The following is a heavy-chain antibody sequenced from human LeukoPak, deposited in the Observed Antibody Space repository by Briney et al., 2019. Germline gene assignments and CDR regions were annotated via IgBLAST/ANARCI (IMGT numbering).Heavy chain of an antibody. CDR1: GFPLSSYW. Sequence: PGGPVTLSCATWGFPLSSYWMLCARHAPGKALVWVARIHSDGIGTTYADSVEGRFTICRDNAKNTVSLQMNSLRVEDTAVYYCARGGSGCFDHWGQGTLVTVSS. J-gene: IGHJ4*02. V-gene: IGHV3-74*01. CDR3: ARGGSGCFDH. D-gene: IGHD6-19*01. CDR2: IHSDGIGT.